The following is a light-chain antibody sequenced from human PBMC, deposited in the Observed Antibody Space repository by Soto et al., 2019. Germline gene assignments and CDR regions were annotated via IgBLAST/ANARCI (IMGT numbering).Light chain of an antibody. J-gene: IGLJ3*02. CDR2: GNS. CDR1: SSNIGAGYD. V-gene: IGLV1-40*01. Sequence: QSVLTQPPSVSGAPGQRVTISCTGSSSNIGAGYDVHWYQQLPGTAPKLLIYGNSNRPSGVPDRFSGSKSGTSASLAITGLQAEDEADYYCQSHDSSLSVLWVFGGGTKLPVL. CDR3: QSHDSSLSVLWV.